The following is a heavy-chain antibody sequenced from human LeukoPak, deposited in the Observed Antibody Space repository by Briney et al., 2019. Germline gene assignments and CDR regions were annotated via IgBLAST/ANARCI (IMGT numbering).Heavy chain of an antibody. J-gene: IGHJ4*02. CDR3: ARRNTTVTTPFDY. CDR2: ISSSSSYI. D-gene: IGHD4-17*01. V-gene: IGHV3-21*01. Sequence: KPGGSLRLSCAASGFTFSSYSMNWVRQAPGKGLEWVSSISSSSSYIYYADSVKGRFTISRDNAKNSLYLQMNSLRAEDTAVYYCARRNTTVTTPFDYWGQGTLVTVSS. CDR1: GFTFSSYS.